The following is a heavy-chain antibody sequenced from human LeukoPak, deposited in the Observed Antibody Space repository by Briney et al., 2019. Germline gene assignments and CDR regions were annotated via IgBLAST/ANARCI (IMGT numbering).Heavy chain of an antibody. Sequence: ASVKVSCKASGYTFPGYYMHWVRQAPGQGLEWMGWINPNSGGTNYAQKFQGRVTMTRDTSISTAYMELSRLRSDDTAVYYCARVGDGYNSEGDWFDPWGQGTLVTVSS. D-gene: IGHD5-24*01. CDR1: GYTFPGYY. V-gene: IGHV1-2*02. J-gene: IGHJ5*02. CDR3: ARVGDGYNSEGDWFDP. CDR2: INPNSGGT.